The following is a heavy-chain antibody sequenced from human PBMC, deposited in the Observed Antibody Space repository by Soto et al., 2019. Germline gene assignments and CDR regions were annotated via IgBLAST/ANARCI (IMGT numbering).Heavy chain of an antibody. V-gene: IGHV4-34*01. Sequence: SETLSLTCAVYGGSFSGYYWSWIRQPPGKGLEWIGEINHSGSTNYNPSLKSRVTISVDTSKNQFSLKLSSVTAADTAVYYCAREGRSSGWFYYYYGMDVWGQGTTVTVSS. J-gene: IGHJ6*02. CDR3: AREGRSSGWFYYYYGMDV. CDR2: INHSGST. CDR1: GGSFSGYY. D-gene: IGHD6-19*01.